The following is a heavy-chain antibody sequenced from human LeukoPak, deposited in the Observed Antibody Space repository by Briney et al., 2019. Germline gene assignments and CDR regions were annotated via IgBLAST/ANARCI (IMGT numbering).Heavy chain of an antibody. CDR3: TRHRQTGYNPETYYYYYMDV. J-gene: IGHJ6*03. CDR1: GFTFSGSA. CDR2: IRSKANSYAT. D-gene: IGHD5-24*01. V-gene: IGHV3-73*01. Sequence: PGGSLRLSCAASGFTFSGSAMHWVRQASGKGLEWVGRIRSKANSYATAYAASVKGRFTISRDDSKNTAYLQMNSLKTEDTAVYYCTRHRQTGYNPETYYYYYMDVWGKGTTVTVSS.